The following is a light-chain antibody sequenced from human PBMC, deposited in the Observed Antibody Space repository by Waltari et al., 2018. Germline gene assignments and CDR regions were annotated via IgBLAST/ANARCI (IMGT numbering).Light chain of an antibody. Sequence: QSALTQPPSASGAPGQTVTISCSGSSSNVGTNYVFWSRPLPGTAPKLLIYTNDRRPSGVPDRFSGSKSGTSASLAISGLRSEDEATYYCAAWDDSLTGPVFGGGTRVTVL. CDR2: TND. CDR3: AAWDDSLTGPV. V-gene: IGLV1-47*01. J-gene: IGLJ3*02. CDR1: SSNVGTNY.